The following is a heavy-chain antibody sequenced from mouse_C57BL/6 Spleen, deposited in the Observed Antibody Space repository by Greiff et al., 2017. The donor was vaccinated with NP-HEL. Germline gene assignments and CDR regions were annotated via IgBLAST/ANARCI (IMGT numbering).Heavy chain of an antibody. CDR1: GYTFTNYW. J-gene: IGHJ2*01. CDR2: IYPGGGYT. CDR3: ARSDGNYFDY. V-gene: IGHV1-63*01. Sequence: VQLVESGAELVRPGTSVKMSCKASGYTFTNYWIGWAKQRPGHGLEWIGDIYPGGGYTNYNEKFKGKATLTADKSSSTAYMQFSSLTSEDSAIYYCARSDGNYFDYWGQGTTLTVSS. D-gene: IGHD2-1*01.